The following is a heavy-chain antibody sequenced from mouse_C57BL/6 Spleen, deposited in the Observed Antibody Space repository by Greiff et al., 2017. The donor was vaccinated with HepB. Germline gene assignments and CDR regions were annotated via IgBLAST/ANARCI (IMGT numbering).Heavy chain of an antibody. V-gene: IGHV1-26*01. D-gene: IGHD2-2*01. CDR3: ARSEGYGYGYYFDY. CDR2: INPNNGGT. J-gene: IGHJ2*01. Sequence: EVQLQQSGPELVKPGASVKISCKASGYTFTDYYMNWVKQSHGKSLEWIGDINPNNGGTSYNQKFKGKATLTVDKSSSTAYMELRSLTSEDAAVYYCARSEGYGYGYYFDYWGQGTTLTVSS. CDR1: GYTFTDYY.